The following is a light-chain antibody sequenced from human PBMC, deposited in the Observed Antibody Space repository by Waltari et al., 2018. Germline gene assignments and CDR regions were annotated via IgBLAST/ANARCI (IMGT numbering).Light chain of an antibody. Sequence: DIQMTQSPSTLSASVGDRVTITCRASQSISSWLAWYQQKPGKAPKLLIYKTSSLESGVPSRVSGSGSGTEFTLTISSLQPDDFGTYYCQHYNHYPYTFGQGTKLEIK. CDR3: QHYNHYPYT. CDR2: KTS. CDR1: QSISSW. J-gene: IGKJ2*01. V-gene: IGKV1-5*03.